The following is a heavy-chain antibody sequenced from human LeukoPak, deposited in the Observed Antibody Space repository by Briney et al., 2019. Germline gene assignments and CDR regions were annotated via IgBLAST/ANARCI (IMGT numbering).Heavy chain of an antibody. V-gene: IGHV3-30-3*01. J-gene: IGHJ5*02. CDR1: GFTFSSYA. CDR3: ARSHSSGWYSAGLPFDP. Sequence: GGSLRLSCAASGFTFSSYAMHWVRQAPGKGLEWVAVISYDGSNKYYADSVKGRFTISRDNSKNTLYLQMNSLRAEDTAVYYCARSHSSGWYSAGLPFDPWGQGTLVTVFS. CDR2: ISYDGSNK. D-gene: IGHD6-19*01.